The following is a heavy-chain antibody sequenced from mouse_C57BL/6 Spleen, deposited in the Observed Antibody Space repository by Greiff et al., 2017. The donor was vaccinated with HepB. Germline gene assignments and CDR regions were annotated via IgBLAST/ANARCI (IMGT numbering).Heavy chain of an antibody. CDR2: ISNGGGST. J-gene: IGHJ4*01. CDR1: GFTFSDYY. V-gene: IGHV5-12*01. CDR3: ARRGATVVAYYAMDY. D-gene: IGHD1-1*01. Sequence: EVMLVDSGGGLVQPGGSLKLSCAASGFTFSDYYMYWVRQTPEKRLEWVAYISNGGGSTHYPDTVKGRFTISRDNAKNTLYLQMSRLKSEDTAMYYCARRGATVVAYYAMDYWGQGTSVTVSS.